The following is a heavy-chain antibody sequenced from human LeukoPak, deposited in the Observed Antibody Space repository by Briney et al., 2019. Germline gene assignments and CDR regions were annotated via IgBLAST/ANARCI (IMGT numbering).Heavy chain of an antibody. CDR1: GFTFSYYS. CDR2: ISTSSSTI. Sequence: GGSLRLSCAASGFTFSYYSMNWVRQAPGKGLEWVSYISTSSSTIYYADSVKGRFTISRDNAKNLLSLQMNSLRAEDTAVYYCARYNSDWGCLDPWGQGTLVTVSS. D-gene: IGHD6-19*01. V-gene: IGHV3-48*04. CDR3: ARYNSDWGCLDP. J-gene: IGHJ5*02.